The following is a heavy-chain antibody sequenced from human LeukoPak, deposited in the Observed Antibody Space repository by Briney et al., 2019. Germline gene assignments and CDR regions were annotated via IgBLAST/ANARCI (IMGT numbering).Heavy chain of an antibody. CDR2: FDPENGET. CDR3: ATGQGYSYGYSDY. J-gene: IGHJ4*02. Sequence: ASVKVSCKVSGYTLTELSMHWVRQAPGKGLEWTGGFDPENGETIYAQKFQGRVAMTEDTSTDTAYMELSSLRSEDTAVYYCATGQGYSYGYSDYWGQGTLVTGSS. CDR1: GYTLTELS. V-gene: IGHV1-24*01. D-gene: IGHD5-18*01.